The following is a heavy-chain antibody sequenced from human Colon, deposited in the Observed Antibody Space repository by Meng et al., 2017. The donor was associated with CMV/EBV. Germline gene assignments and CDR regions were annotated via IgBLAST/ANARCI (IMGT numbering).Heavy chain of an antibody. Sequence: ASVKVSCKASGYTFTSYDINWVRQATGQGLEWMGWMNPNSGNTGYAQKFQGRVAITRNTSISTAYMELSSLRSEDTAVYYCARGVGATYNWFDPWGQGTLVTVSS. CDR3: ARGVGATYNWFDP. D-gene: IGHD1-26*01. CDR2: MNPNSGNT. V-gene: IGHV1-8*03. CDR1: GYTFTSYD. J-gene: IGHJ5*02.